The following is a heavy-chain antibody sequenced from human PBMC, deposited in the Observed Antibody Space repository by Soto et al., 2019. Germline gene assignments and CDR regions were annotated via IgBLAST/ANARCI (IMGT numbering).Heavy chain of an antibody. CDR3: ARRDTSGFLRYFDN. J-gene: IGHJ4*02. CDR1: GGTFSSFINYP. D-gene: IGHD3-3*01. Sequence: SVKVSCKSSGGTFSSFINYPINWVRQAPGQGLEWMGGIVPNVGTVNYAQKFRGKVTITADKSAGTAYMELSSLRSEDTALYYCARRDTSGFLRYFDNWGQGTQVTVSS. V-gene: IGHV1-69*06. CDR2: IVPNVGTV.